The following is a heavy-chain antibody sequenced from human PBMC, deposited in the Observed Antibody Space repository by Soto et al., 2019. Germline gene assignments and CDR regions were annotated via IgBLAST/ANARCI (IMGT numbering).Heavy chain of an antibody. V-gene: IGHV3-30-3*01. CDR3: ARGGAWTPEGLGY. CDR1: GFTFSSFA. J-gene: IGHJ4*02. Sequence: QVQLVESGGGVVQPGRSLRLSCAASGFTFSSFAMHWVRQAPGKGLEWLAVISSDVVNYYYAESVKGRFTISRDNSKNTLYLQTDSLRNEDTAVYYCARGGAWTPEGLGYWGQGTLVTVSS. CDR2: ISSDVVNY. D-gene: IGHD2-15*01.